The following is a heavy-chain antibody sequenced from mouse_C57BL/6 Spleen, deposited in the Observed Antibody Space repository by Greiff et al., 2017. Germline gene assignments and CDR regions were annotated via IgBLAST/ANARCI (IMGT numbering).Heavy chain of an antibody. J-gene: IGHJ1*03. Sequence: DVQLQESGPGLVKPSQSLSLTCSVTGYSITSGYYWNWIRQFPGNKLEWMGYISYDGSNNYNPSLKNRISITRDTSKNQFFLKLNSVTTEDTATYYCARDPYYDYDWYFDVWGTGTTVTVSS. CDR3: ARDPYYDYDWYFDV. D-gene: IGHD2-4*01. CDR2: ISYDGSN. V-gene: IGHV3-6*01. CDR1: GYSITSGYY.